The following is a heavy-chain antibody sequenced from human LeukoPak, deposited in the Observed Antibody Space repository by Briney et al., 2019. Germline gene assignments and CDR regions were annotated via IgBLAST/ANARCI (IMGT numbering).Heavy chain of an antibody. Sequence: GGSLRLSCAASGFTFDDYAMHWVRQAPGKGLEWVSGISWNSGSIGYADSVKGRFTISRDNAKNSLYLQMNSLRAEDTALYYCAKDKTNYYGSGSYSTIFDYWGQGTLVTVSS. CDR3: AKDKTNYYGSGSYSTIFDY. J-gene: IGHJ4*02. D-gene: IGHD3-10*01. CDR2: ISWNSGSI. V-gene: IGHV3-9*01. CDR1: GFTFDDYA.